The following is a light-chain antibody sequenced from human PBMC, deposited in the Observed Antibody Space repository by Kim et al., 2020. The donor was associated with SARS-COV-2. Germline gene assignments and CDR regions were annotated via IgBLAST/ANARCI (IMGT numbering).Light chain of an antibody. CDR1: QSVSSSY. V-gene: IGKV3-20*01. CDR3: QQYGSSSWT. Sequence: SPGERATLSCRASQSVSSSYLAWYQQNPGQAPRLLIYGASSRATGIPDRFSGSGSGTDFTLTISRLKPEDFAVYYCQQYGSSSWTFGQGTKVDIK. CDR2: GAS. J-gene: IGKJ1*01.